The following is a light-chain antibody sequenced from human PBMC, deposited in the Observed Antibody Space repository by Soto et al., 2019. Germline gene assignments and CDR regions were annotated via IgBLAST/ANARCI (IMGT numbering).Light chain of an antibody. J-gene: IGKJ1*01. V-gene: IGKV3-15*01. CDR1: QSVSSN. CDR3: HQYNNWPPWT. CDR2: GAS. Sequence: TLSVSPGERATLSCRASQSVSSNLAWYQQKPGQAPRLLIYGASTRATGIPARFSGSGSGTEFTLTISSLQSEDYAVYYCHQYNNWPPWTFGQGTKVDIK.